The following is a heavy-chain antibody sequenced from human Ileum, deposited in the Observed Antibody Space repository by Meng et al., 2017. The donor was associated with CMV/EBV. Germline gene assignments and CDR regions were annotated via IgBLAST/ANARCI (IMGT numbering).Heavy chain of an antibody. V-gene: IGHV4-34*01. J-gene: IGHJ5*02. D-gene: IGHD5-12*01. CDR3: ARGPTNLNWFDP. CDR1: VGSFSGSY. CDR2: INHSGST. Sequence: CDVYVGSFSGSYWSWLRQPPGKGLEWIGEINHSGSTNYNPSLKSRVTISVDTSKNQFSLKLSSVTAADTAVYYCARGPTNLNWFDPWGQGTLVTVSS.